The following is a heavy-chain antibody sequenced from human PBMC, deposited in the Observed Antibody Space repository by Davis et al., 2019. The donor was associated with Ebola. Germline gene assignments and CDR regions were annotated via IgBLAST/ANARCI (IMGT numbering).Heavy chain of an antibody. CDR2: IIPILGIP. CDR3: ARDSCSSTSCYLYYYYGMDV. J-gene: IGHJ6*02. Sequence: SVKVSCKASGGTFSSYAISWVRQAPGQGLEWMGRIIPILGIPNYAQKFQGRVTITADKSTSTAYMELSSLRSEDTAVYYCARDSCSSTSCYLYYYYGMDVWGQGTTVTVSS. V-gene: IGHV1-69*04. CDR1: GGTFSSYA. D-gene: IGHD2-2*01.